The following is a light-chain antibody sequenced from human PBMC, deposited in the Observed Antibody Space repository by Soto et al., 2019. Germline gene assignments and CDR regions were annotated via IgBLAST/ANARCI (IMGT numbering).Light chain of an antibody. CDR2: DAS. CDR3: LQYNYWRPYS. CDR1: QSIGYY. V-gene: IGKV3-11*01. Sequence: EIVLTQYPATLSLSPGERATLSCRASQSIGYYLAWYQEKPGQAPRLLIYDASIRATGIPARFSGSWSGTDFTLTINGLEPEDSAVYICLQYNYWRPYSFGQGTKVDI. J-gene: IGKJ2*03.